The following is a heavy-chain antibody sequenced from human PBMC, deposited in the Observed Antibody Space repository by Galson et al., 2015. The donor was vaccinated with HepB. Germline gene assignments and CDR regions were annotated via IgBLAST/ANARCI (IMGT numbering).Heavy chain of an antibody. CDR3: ARDRGGTGDFDY. Sequence: SVXVSCKASGYTFTSYAMHWVRQAPGQRLEWMGWINAGNGDTKYSQKFQDRVTITRDTSASTAYMELSSLRSEDTALYYCARDRGGTGDFDYWGQGTLVTVSS. D-gene: IGHD7-27*01. CDR1: GYTFTSYA. J-gene: IGHJ4*02. CDR2: INAGNGDT. V-gene: IGHV1-3*01.